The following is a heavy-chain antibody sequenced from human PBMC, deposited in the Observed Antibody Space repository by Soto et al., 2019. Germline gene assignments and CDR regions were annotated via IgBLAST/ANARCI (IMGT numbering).Heavy chain of an antibody. CDR3: ARGVLWFGEFDF. CDR2: IYDSGST. Sequence: SETLSLTCAGSGVSVSTYYLSWIRHPPGRGLEWIGYIYDSGSTTYNPSLESRVTISLDTSTNQFSLKLRSVSAADTAVYYCARGVLWFGEFDFWGQGTLVT. V-gene: IGHV4-59*02. D-gene: IGHD3-10*01. J-gene: IGHJ4*02. CDR1: GVSVSTYY.